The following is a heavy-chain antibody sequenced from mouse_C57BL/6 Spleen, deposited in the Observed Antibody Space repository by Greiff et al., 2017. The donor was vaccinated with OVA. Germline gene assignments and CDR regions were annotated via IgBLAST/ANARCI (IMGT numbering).Heavy chain of an antibody. CDR1: GYAFTNYS. Sequence: QVQLQQSGAELVRPGTSVQVSCKAYGYAFTNYSIEWVKQRPGQGLEWIGVINPGSGGTNYNEKFKGKATLTADKSSSTAYMQLSSLTSEDSAVYFCASGDIVTFDYWGQGTTLTVSS. V-gene: IGHV1-54*01. CDR3: ASGDIVTFDY. J-gene: IGHJ2*01. CDR2: INPGSGGT. D-gene: IGHD2-5*01.